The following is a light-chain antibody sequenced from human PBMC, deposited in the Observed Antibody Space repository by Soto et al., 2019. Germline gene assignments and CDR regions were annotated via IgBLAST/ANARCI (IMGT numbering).Light chain of an antibody. CDR3: QQYSNWPRT. J-gene: IGKJ1*01. CDR1: QSISSN. CDR2: RTS. V-gene: IGKV3-15*01. Sequence: EIVMTQSPATLSVSPGERATLSCRASQSISSNLAWYQQKPGQAPRLLMFRTSSRATGFPARFSGSGSGTEFNLTISSLQSEDFAVYYCQQYSNWPRTFGQGTKVDIK.